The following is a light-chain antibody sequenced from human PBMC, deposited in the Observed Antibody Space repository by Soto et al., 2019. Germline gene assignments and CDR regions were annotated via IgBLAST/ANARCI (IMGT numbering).Light chain of an antibody. CDR2: EVN. Sequence: QSVLTQPPSASGSPGQSVTISCTGTSSDVGGYNYVSWYQQHPGKAPKLMIYEVNKRPSGVPDRFSGSKSSNTASLTVSGLQAEDEADYYCSSYAGSSTFSYVFGTGTKVTVL. V-gene: IGLV2-8*01. J-gene: IGLJ1*01. CDR3: SSYAGSSTFSYV. CDR1: SSDVGGYNY.